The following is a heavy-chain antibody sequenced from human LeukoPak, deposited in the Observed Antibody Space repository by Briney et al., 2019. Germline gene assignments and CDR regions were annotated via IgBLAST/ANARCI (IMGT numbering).Heavy chain of an antibody. CDR1: GGSISSGGYY. D-gene: IGHD3/OR15-3a*01. Sequence: SETLSLTCTVSGGSISSGGYYWSWIRQHPGKGLEWIGYIYYSGSAYYNPSLKSRVTISVDTSKNQFSLKLSSVTAADTAVYYCARRRTGGRRIFDYWGQGTLVTVSS. CDR2: IYYSGSA. V-gene: IGHV4-31*03. CDR3: ARRRTGGRRIFDY. J-gene: IGHJ4*02.